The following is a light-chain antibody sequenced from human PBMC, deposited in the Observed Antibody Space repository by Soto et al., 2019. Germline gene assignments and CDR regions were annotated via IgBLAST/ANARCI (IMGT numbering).Light chain of an antibody. Sequence: DIPMTQSPSSLSASVGDRVTITCQASQDISNYLNWYQQKPGKAPKLLIYDASNLETGVPSRFSGSGSGTDFTFTSSSLQPEDIATYYCQQYDNHPLTFGGGTKVEIK. CDR2: DAS. V-gene: IGKV1-33*01. J-gene: IGKJ4*01. CDR1: QDISNY. CDR3: QQYDNHPLT.